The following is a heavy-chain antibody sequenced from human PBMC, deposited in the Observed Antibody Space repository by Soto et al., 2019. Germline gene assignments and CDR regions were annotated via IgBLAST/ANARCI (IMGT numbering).Heavy chain of an antibody. D-gene: IGHD7-27*01. CDR3: ARRGHLGYFDY. CDR2: IYHSGST. J-gene: IGHJ4*02. CDR1: GGSISSGCYS. V-gene: IGHV4-30-2*01. Sequence: SETLSLTCAVSGGSISSGCYSWSWIRQPPGKGLEWIGYIYHSGSTYYNPSLKSRVTISVDRSKNQFSLKLSSVTAADTAVYYCARRGHLGYFDYWGQGTLVTVSS.